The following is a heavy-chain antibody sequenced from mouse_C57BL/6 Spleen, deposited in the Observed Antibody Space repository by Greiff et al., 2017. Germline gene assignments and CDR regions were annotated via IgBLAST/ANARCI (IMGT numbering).Heavy chain of an antibody. D-gene: IGHD1-1*01. CDR3: ARCYGSSYDYFDY. V-gene: IGHV5-6*01. Sequence: EVKLVESGGDLVKPGGSLKLSCAASGFTFSSYGMSWVRQTPDKRLEWVATISSGGSYTYYPDSVKGRFTISRDNAKNTLYLQMSSLKPEDTAMYYCARCYGSSYDYFDYWGQGTTLTVSS. J-gene: IGHJ2*01. CDR1: GFTFSSYG. CDR2: ISSGGSYT.